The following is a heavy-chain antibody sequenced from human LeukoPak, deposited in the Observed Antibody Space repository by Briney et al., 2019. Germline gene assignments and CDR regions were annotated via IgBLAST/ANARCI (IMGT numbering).Heavy chain of an antibody. J-gene: IGHJ4*02. Sequence: SVTVSCKASGYTFTSYYMHWVRQAPGQGLEWMGIINPSAGTTTYAQKIQGRVTMTRDTSTSTVYMELSSLRSEDTAVYYCARDRTEDYQGFDYWGQGALVTVSS. CDR1: GYTFTSYY. CDR3: ARDRTEDYQGFDY. CDR2: INPSAGTT. D-gene: IGHD4/OR15-4a*01. V-gene: IGHV1-46*01.